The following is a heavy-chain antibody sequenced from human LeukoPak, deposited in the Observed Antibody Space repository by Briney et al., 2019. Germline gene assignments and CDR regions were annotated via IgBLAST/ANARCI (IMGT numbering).Heavy chain of an antibody. Sequence: SVMVSCKTSGGTFSSSAITWVRQAPGQGLEWMGRIIPVLNITRYTQKFQGRVTITADTSTSTVYMELSSLRSEETAVYYCARDQGLTAPPPYGLDVWGQGTTVIVSS. CDR2: IIPVLNIT. V-gene: IGHV1-69*04. J-gene: IGHJ6*02. D-gene: IGHD5-18*01. CDR1: GGTFSSSA. CDR3: ARDQGLTAPPPYGLDV.